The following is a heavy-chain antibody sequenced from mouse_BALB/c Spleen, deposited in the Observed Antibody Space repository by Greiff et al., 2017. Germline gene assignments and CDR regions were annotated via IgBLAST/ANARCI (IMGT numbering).Heavy chain of an antibody. V-gene: IGHV1-69*02. J-gene: IGHJ4*01. Sequence: QVQLKQPGAELVRPGASVKLSCKASGYTFTSYWINWVKQRPGQGLEWIGNIYPSDSYTNYNQKFKDKATLTVDKSSSTAYMQLSSPTSEDSAVYYCTRGPLPMDYGGQGTSVTVSS. CDR3: TRGPLPMDY. CDR2: IYPSDSYT. CDR1: GYTFTSYW. D-gene: IGHD6-1*01.